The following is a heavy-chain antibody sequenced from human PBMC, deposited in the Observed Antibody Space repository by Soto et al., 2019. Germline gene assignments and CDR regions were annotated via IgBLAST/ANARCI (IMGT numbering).Heavy chain of an antibody. J-gene: IGHJ4*02. CDR2: ISNNGINK. V-gene: IGHV3-30*18. D-gene: IGHD2-2*01. CDR1: GFTFSTYG. CDR3: AKDRGGDCPDNSCYFGADY. Sequence: GGSLRLSCAASGFTFSTYGMHWVRQAPGKGLEWLAVISNNGINKYYADSVKGRFTISRENSKNTLSLHMDRLRVEDTAVYYCAKDRGGDCPDNSCYFGADYWGQGTPVTVSS.